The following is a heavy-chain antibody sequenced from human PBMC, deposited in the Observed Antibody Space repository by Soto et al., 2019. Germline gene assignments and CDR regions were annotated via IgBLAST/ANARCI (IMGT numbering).Heavy chain of an antibody. CDR3: ARELASYNDY. Sequence: EVQLVESGGGLVQPGGSLRLSCAASGFTFSGYWMHWVRQAPGKGRVWVSRIDGDGSRTNYADSVKGRFTISRDNAKNTLYLQMNSLRAEDTAVYYCARELASYNDYWGQGTLVTVSS. D-gene: IGHD1-1*01. J-gene: IGHJ4*02. CDR1: GFTFSGYW. CDR2: IDGDGSRT. V-gene: IGHV3-74*01.